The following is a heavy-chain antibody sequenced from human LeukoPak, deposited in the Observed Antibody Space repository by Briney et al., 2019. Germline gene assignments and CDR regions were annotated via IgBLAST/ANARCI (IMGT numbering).Heavy chain of an antibody. D-gene: IGHD6-13*01. CDR2: INTNTGNP. CDR3: ARALTLRGQQLLPGGY. Sequence: GASVKVSCKASGYTFTSYAMNWVRQAPGQGLEWMGWINTNTGNPTYAQGFTGRFVFSLDTSVSTAYLQISSLKAEDTAVYYCARALTLRGQQLLPGGYWGQGTLVTVPS. J-gene: IGHJ4*02. CDR1: GYTFTSYA. V-gene: IGHV7-4-1*02.